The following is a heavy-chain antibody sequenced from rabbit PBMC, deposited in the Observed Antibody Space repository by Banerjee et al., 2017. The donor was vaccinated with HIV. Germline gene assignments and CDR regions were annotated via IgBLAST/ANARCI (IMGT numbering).Heavy chain of an antibody. J-gene: IGHJ4*01. V-gene: IGHV1S45*01. CDR1: GFFSSSYW. CDR3: ARDLGYDDYGDLIPYYFNL. D-gene: IGHD2-1*01. CDR2: IYAGSSGST. Sequence: QQQLEESGGGLVQPEGSLTLTCTASGFFSSSYWICWVRQAPGKGLEWIGCIYAGSSGSTYYASWAKGRFTISKTSSTAVTLQMTSLTAADTATYFCARDLGYDDYGDLIPYYFNLWGPGTLVTVS.